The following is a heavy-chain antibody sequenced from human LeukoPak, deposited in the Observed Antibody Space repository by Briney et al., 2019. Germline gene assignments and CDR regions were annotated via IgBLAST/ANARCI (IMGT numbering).Heavy chain of an antibody. Sequence: GSLRLSCAASGFTFSSYAMSWVRQAPGKGLEWVSVISGSGGSTYYADSVKGRFTISRDNPKNTLYLQMNSLRAEDTAVYYCAKDQEPAYYDSSGYLDYWGQGTLVTVSS. CDR3: AKDQEPAYYDSSGYLDY. CDR2: ISGSGGST. J-gene: IGHJ4*02. V-gene: IGHV3-23*01. CDR1: GFTFSSYA. D-gene: IGHD3-22*01.